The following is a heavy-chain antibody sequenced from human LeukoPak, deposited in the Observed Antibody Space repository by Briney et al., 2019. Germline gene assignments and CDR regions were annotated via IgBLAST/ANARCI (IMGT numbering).Heavy chain of an antibody. Sequence: GGSLRLSCAVSGFTFSSYEMNWVRQAPGKGLEWVSYISGSANGILYADSVKGRFTISRDNAKNSLYLQMNSLRGEDTAIYYCARDWGQTTGWYWDHWGQGTLVTVSS. V-gene: IGHV3-48*03. J-gene: IGHJ4*02. D-gene: IGHD6-19*01. CDR1: GFTFSSYE. CDR3: ARDWGQTTGWYWDH. CDR2: ISGSANGI.